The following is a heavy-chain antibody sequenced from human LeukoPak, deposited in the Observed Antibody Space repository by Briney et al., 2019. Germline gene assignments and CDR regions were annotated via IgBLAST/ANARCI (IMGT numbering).Heavy chain of an antibody. V-gene: IGHV4-59*01. D-gene: IGHD3-3*01. CDR3: ARGRRDFWSGYLLGTLDY. J-gene: IGHJ4*02. Sequence: SETLSLTCTVSGGSISSYYWSWIRQPPGKGLEWIGYIYYSGSTNYNPSLKSRVTISVDTSKNQFSLKLSSVTAADTAVYYCARGRRDFWSGYLLGTLDYWGQGTLVTVSS. CDR1: GGSISSYY. CDR2: IYYSGST.